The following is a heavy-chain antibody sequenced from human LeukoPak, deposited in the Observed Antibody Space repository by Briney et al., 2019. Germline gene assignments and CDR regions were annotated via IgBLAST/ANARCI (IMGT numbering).Heavy chain of an antibody. V-gene: IGHV1-18*01. CDR2: ISAYNGNT. CDR3: ARGTLCGGDCLYYFDY. J-gene: IGHJ4*02. D-gene: IGHD2-21*02. CDR1: GYTFTSYG. Sequence: ASVKVSCKASGYTFTSYGISWVRQAPGQGLEWMGWISAYNGNTNYAQKLQGRVTMTTDTSTSTAYMELRGLRSDDTAVYYCARGTLCGGDCLYYFDYWGQGTLVTVSS.